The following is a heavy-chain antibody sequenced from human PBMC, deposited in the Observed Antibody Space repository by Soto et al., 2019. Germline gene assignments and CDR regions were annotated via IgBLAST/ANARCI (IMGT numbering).Heavy chain of an antibody. Sequence: GGSLRLSCAASEFNFSTYAMSWVRQAPGKGLEWVSTISGGGVATYYADSVKGRFAISRDNSKNTLYLQMNSLRDEDTAVYYCAKDRARFPVTEHYLDYWGQGTLVTVSS. J-gene: IGHJ4*02. CDR3: AKDRARFPVTEHYLDY. V-gene: IGHV3-23*01. CDR2: ISGGGVAT. CDR1: EFNFSTYA. D-gene: IGHD4-4*01.